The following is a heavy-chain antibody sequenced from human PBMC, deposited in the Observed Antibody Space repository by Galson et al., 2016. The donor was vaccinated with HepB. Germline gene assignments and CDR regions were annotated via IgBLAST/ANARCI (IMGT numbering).Heavy chain of an antibody. D-gene: IGHD6-6*01. CDR1: GYTFTSYD. Sequence: SCKASGYTFTSYDIHWVRQATGQGLEWMGWMNPNRGNTGYAQKFQGRVTLTRSTSKSTVYMELSSLRSEDMAMYYCARVEYASSTGANRFDYWGQGTLVTVSS. V-gene: IGHV1-8*02. J-gene: IGHJ4*02. CDR2: MNPNRGNT. CDR3: ARVEYASSTGANRFDY.